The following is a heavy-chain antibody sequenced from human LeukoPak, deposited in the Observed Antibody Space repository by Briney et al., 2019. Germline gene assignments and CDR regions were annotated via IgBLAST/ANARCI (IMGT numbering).Heavy chain of an antibody. Sequence: QPGGSLRLSCAASGFSFSNYWMHWVRHGPGKGLLWVSRISPDGSGTTYADSVKGRFVISRDNAQNTVYLQMSSLRPEDTAVYYCAREYSSSSGRAFDHWGQGTLVTASS. D-gene: IGHD6-6*01. V-gene: IGHV3-74*01. CDR1: GFSFSNYW. CDR3: AREYSSSSGRAFDH. CDR2: ISPDGSGT. J-gene: IGHJ4*02.